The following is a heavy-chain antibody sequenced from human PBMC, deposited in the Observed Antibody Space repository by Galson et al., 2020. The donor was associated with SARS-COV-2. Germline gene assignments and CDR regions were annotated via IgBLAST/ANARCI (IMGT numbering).Heavy chain of an antibody. CDR3: ARKTCSGACFSGYYFDY. Sequence: GESLKISCAASGFTVSSSYMTWVRQAPGKGLEWVSVLYTYGTTYYADSVKGRFTISRDNSKNTLYLQMNSLRAEDTALYYCARKTCSGACFSGYYFDYWGQGTLVTVSS. D-gene: IGHD2-21*01. CDR2: LYTYGTT. V-gene: IGHV3-53*01. CDR1: GFTVSSSY. J-gene: IGHJ4*02.